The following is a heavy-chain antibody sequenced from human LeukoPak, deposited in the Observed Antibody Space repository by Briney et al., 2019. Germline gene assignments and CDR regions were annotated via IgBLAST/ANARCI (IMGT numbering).Heavy chain of an antibody. CDR3: ARGQVGAINDAFDI. CDR1: GFTFSSYA. J-gene: IGHJ3*02. V-gene: IGHV3-64*01. CDR2: ISSNGGST. D-gene: IGHD1-26*01. Sequence: HPGGSLRLSCAASGFTFSSYAMHWVRQAPGKGLEYVSGISSNGGSTYYANSVKGRFTISRGNSKNTLYLQMGSLRAEDMAVYYCARGQVGAINDAFDIWGQGTMVTVSS.